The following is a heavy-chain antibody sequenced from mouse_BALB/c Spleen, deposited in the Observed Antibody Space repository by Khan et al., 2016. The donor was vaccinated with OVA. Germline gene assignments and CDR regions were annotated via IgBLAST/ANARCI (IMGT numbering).Heavy chain of an antibody. D-gene: IGHD1-2*01. J-gene: IGHJ3*01. V-gene: IGHV1-80*01. CDR1: GYAFSSYW. CDR3: ARERAQYGQAWFAY. CDR2: IYPGDGDT. Sequence: QVQLQQSGAELVRPGSSVKISCKASGYAFSSYWMNWVKQRPGQGLEWIGQIYPGDGDTNYNGKFKGKATLTADKSSSTAYMQLSSLTSEDSAVYFFARERAQYGQAWFAYWGQGTLVTVSA.